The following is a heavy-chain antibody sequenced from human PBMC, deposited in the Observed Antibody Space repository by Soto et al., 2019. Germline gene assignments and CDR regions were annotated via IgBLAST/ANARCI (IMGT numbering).Heavy chain of an antibody. CDR3: AKDRPQYYYDSSGSDY. D-gene: IGHD3-22*01. CDR2: ISGSGGST. Sequence: GGSLRLSCAASGFTFSSYAMSWVRQAPGKGLEWDSAISGSGGSTYYADSVKGRFTISRDNSKNTLYLQMNSLRAEDTAVYYCAKDRPQYYYDSSGSDYWGQGTLVTVSS. CDR1: GFTFSSYA. V-gene: IGHV3-23*01. J-gene: IGHJ4*02.